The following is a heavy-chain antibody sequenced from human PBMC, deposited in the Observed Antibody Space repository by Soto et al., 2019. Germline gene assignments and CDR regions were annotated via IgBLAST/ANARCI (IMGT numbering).Heavy chain of an antibody. CDR2: INHIGST. CDR3: ARGEGQLVFYYFYYGMDV. CDR1: GGSFSGYY. J-gene: IGHJ6*02. V-gene: IGHV4-34*01. D-gene: IGHD6-13*01. Sequence: PSETLSPTWAVYGGSFSGYYSSWIRPPAGKGLGWIGEINHIGSTNYNPSLKSRVTISVDTSKNQFSLKLSSVTAADTSVYYCARGEGQLVFYYFYYGMDVWGQGNTVT.